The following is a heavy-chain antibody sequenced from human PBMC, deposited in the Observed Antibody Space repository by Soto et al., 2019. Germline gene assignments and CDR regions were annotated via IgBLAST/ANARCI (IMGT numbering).Heavy chain of an antibody. CDR3: AKARDSGSYRPLDH. CDR1: RFTFSGYS. Sequence: GGSLRLSCAASRFTFSGYSMNWVRQAPGKGLEWVSYISGSGDTIYYADSVKGRFTISRDNAKNSLFLQMNSLRDEDTAVYYCAKARDSGSYRPLDHWGPGTLVTVSS. V-gene: IGHV3-48*02. CDR2: ISGSGDTI. J-gene: IGHJ4*02. D-gene: IGHD3-22*01.